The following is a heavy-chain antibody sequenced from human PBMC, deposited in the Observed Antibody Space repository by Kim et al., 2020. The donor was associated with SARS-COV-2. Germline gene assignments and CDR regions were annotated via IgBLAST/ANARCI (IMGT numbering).Heavy chain of an antibody. CDR1: GGSFSGYY. J-gene: IGHJ3*02. CDR3: ARLSDWLLAGDAFDI. D-gene: IGHD3-9*01. CDR2: INHSGST. Sequence: SETLSLTCAVYGGSFSGYYWSWIRQPPGKGLEWIGEINHSGSTNYNPSLKSRVTISVDTSKNQFSLKLSSVTAEDTAVYYCARLSDWLLAGDAFDIWGQG. V-gene: IGHV4-34*01.